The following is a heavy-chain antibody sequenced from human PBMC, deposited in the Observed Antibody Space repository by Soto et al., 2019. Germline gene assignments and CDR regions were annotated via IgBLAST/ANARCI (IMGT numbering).Heavy chain of an antibody. J-gene: IGHJ4*02. Sequence: PGGSLRLSCAASGFTFSSYGMHWVRQAPGKGLEWVAVISYDGSNKYYADSVKGRFTISRDNSKNTLYLQMNSLRAEDTAVYYCAKSIAAAGFDYWGQGTLVTVPQ. D-gene: IGHD6-13*01. V-gene: IGHV3-30*18. CDR2: ISYDGSNK. CDR3: AKSIAAAGFDY. CDR1: GFTFSSYG.